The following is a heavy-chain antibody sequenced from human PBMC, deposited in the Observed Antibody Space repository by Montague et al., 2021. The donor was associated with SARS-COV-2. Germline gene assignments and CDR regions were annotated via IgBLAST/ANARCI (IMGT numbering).Heavy chain of an antibody. CDR1: GGSIGSSNW. CDR2: IYHDGNT. J-gene: IGHJ1*01. V-gene: IGHV4-4*02. D-gene: IGHD3-10*01. Sequence: SETLSLTCTVSGGSIGSSNWWSWVRQSPGRGLVWIGEIYHDGNTHYKPSLKSRVIMSVDKSKNQFSLRVTSVTAADTAVYYCAKLDGGGYWGQGTLVTVSS. CDR3: AKLDGGGY.